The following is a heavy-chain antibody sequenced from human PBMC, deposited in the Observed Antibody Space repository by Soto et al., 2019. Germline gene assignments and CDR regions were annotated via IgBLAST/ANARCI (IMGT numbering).Heavy chain of an antibody. J-gene: IGHJ3*02. CDR2: INHSGST. D-gene: IGHD3-9*01. CDR1: GGSFSGYY. Sequence: SETLSLTCAVYGGSFSGYYWSWIRQPPGKGLEWIGEINHSGSTNYNPSLKSRVTKSVDTSKNQFSMKLSSVTAADTAVYYCARGLNYDILTGYYMPPDAFDIWGQGTMVTVS. V-gene: IGHV4-34*01. CDR3: ARGLNYDILTGYYMPPDAFDI.